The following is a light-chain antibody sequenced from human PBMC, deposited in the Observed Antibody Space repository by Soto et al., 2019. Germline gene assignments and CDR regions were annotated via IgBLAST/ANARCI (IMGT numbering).Light chain of an antibody. V-gene: IGKV1-27*01. CDR3: QQYSSVIT. Sequence: DIQRTQAPSSLSASVGDRVTITCRASQGIRSYLAWYQQKLGKVPKLLISAASTLQSGVPSRFSGSGSGTDLTLTISSLQPEDVATYYCQQYSSVITFGQGTRLELK. CDR2: AAS. J-gene: IGKJ5*01. CDR1: QGIRSY.